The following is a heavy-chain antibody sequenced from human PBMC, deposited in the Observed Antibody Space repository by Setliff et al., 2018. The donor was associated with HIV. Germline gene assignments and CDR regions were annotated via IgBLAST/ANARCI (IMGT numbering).Heavy chain of an antibody. CDR3: ARGSGRFCSGGRCSAFDY. CDR2: IYQSGTT. J-gene: IGHJ4*02. Sequence: SETLSLTCAVSGYSISSGFYWGWIRQAPGKGLEWIGSIYQSGTTFYSPSLKSRVTISVDTSKNHFSLQLTSVTAADTAVYYCARGSGRFCSGGRCSAFDYWGQGTLVTVSS. V-gene: IGHV4-38-2*01. CDR1: GYSISSGFY. D-gene: IGHD2-15*01.